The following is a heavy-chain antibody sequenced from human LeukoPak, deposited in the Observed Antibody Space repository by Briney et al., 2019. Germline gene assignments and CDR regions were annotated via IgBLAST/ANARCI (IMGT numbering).Heavy chain of an antibody. D-gene: IGHD3-10*01. V-gene: IGHV5-51*01. J-gene: IGHJ4*02. Sequence: LGEPLSFSCKGFGYRFTNYWIGWVRQMPGKGLEWMGIIYPGDFDTRYGTSFQAEVTISADKSINTAYLQWSSLKASATAMYCCVLAGSGSYYFDYWGQGILVTVSS. CDR3: VLAGSGSYYFDY. CDR1: GYRFTNYW. CDR2: IYPGDFDT.